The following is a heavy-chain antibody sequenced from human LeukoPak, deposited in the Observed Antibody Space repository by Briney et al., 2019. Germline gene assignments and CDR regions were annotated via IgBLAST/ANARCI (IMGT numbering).Heavy chain of an antibody. Sequence: PGGSLRLSCAASGFTFSSYSMNWVRQAPGKGLEWVSSISSSSSYIYYADSVKGRFTISRDNAKNSLYLQMNSLRAEDTAVYYCARARRGSSVFFDYWGQGTLVTVSS. CDR1: GFTFSSYS. V-gene: IGHV3-21*01. D-gene: IGHD2-2*01. J-gene: IGHJ4*02. CDR2: ISSSSSYI. CDR3: ARARRGSSVFFDY.